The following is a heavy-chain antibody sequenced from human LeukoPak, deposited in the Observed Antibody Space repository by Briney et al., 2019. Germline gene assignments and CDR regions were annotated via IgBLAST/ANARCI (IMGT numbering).Heavy chain of an antibody. D-gene: IGHD3-9*01. Sequence: SETLSLTCAVYGGSFSGYYWSWIRQPPGKGLEWIGEINHSGSTNYNPSLKSRVTISVDTSKNQFPLKLSSVTAADTAVYYCARWDYDILTGSPVAFDIWGQGTMVTVSS. CDR3: ARWDYDILTGSPVAFDI. J-gene: IGHJ3*02. CDR2: INHSGST. V-gene: IGHV4-34*01. CDR1: GGSFSGYY.